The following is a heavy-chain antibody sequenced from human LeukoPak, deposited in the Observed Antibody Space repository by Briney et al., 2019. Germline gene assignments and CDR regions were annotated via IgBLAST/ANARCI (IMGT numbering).Heavy chain of an antibody. D-gene: IGHD4-17*01. J-gene: IGHJ4*02. Sequence: GGSLRLSCAASGFTVSSNYMSWVRQAPGKGLEWVSVIYSGVSTYYADSMKGRFTISRDNSKNTLYLQMNSLRAEDTAVYYCARGNSTVWYFDYWGQGTLVTVSS. CDR3: ARGNSTVWYFDY. V-gene: IGHV3-66*01. CDR1: GFTVSSNY. CDR2: IYSGVST.